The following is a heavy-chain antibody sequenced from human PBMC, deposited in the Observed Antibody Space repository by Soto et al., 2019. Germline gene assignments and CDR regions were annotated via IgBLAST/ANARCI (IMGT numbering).Heavy chain of an antibody. J-gene: IGHJ4*02. CDR2: IWYDGSNK. Sequence: GGSLRLSCAASGFTFSTCSMNWVRQAPGKGLEWVAVIWYDGSNKYYADSVKGRFTISRDNSKNTLYLQMNSLRAEDTAVYYCARDNPRNTDGWYYFDYWGQGTLVTVSS. CDR1: GFTFSTCS. V-gene: IGHV3-33*08. CDR3: ARDNPRNTDGWYYFDY. D-gene: IGHD6-19*01.